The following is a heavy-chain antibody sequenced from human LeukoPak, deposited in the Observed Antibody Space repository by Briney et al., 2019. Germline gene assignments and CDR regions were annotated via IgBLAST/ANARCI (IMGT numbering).Heavy chain of an antibody. V-gene: IGHV1-24*01. CDR1: GYTLTELS. Sequence: ASVKVSCKVSGYTLTELSMHWVRQAPGKGLEWMGGFDPEDGERFYAQKFQGRVTMTEDTSTDTAYMELSSLRSEDTAVYYCATVYSYDSSAYYRLDYWGQGTLVTVSS. CDR2: FDPEDGER. J-gene: IGHJ4*02. CDR3: ATVYSYDSSAYYRLDY. D-gene: IGHD3-22*01.